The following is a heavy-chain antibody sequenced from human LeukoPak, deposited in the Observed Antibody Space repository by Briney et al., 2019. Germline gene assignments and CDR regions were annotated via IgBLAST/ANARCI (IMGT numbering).Heavy chain of an antibody. CDR1: GYTFTSYA. V-gene: IGHV1-3*01. J-gene: IGHJ5*02. Sequence: ASVKVSCKASGYTFTSYAMHWVRQAPGQRLEWMGWINAGNGNTKYSQMFQGRVTITRDTSASTAYMELSSLRSKDTAVYYCARTYYYDSSGIYNWFDPWGQGTLVTVSS. CDR2: INAGNGNT. CDR3: ARTYYYDSSGIYNWFDP. D-gene: IGHD3-22*01.